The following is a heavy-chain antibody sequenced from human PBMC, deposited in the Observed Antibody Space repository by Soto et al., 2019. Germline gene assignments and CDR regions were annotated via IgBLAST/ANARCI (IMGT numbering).Heavy chain of an antibody. J-gene: IGHJ5*02. D-gene: IGHD3-22*01. CDR2: IIPIFGTA. CDR1: GGTFSSYA. Sequence: SVKVSCKASGGTFSSYAISWVRQAPGQGLEWMGGIIPIFGTANYAQKFQGRVTITADESTSTAYMELSSLRSEDTAVYYCASSQGYYDSSGYSFGPWGQGTLVTVSS. CDR3: ASSQGYYDSSGYSFGP. V-gene: IGHV1-69*13.